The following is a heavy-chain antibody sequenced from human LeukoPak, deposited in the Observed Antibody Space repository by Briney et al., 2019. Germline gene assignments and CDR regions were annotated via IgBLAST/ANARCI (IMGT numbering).Heavy chain of an antibody. CDR3: ARQVGYCGGDCYSESVVVAPEWFDP. V-gene: IGHV4-59*08. CDR2: IYYSGST. D-gene: IGHD2-21*02. J-gene: IGHJ5*02. Sequence: SETLSLTCTVSGGSISSYYWSWIRQPPGKGLEWIGYIYYSGSTNYNPSLKSRVTISVDTSKNQFSLKLSSVTAADTAVYYCARQVGYCGGDCYSESVVVAPEWFDPWGQGTLVTVSS. CDR1: GGSISSYY.